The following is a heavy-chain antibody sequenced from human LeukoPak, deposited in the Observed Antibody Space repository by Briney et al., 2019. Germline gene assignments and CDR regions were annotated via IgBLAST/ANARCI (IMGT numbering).Heavy chain of an antibody. Sequence: SKTLSLTCTVSGGSISSYYWSWIRQHPGKGLEWIGYIDYSGSTYYNPSLKSQITISVDTSKNQFSLKLSSVTAADTAVYYCARAGDILTGYYTPFDYWGQGTLVTVSS. V-gene: IGHV4-31*01. D-gene: IGHD3-9*01. CDR3: ARAGDILTGYYTPFDY. CDR2: IDYSGST. J-gene: IGHJ4*02. CDR1: GGSISSYY.